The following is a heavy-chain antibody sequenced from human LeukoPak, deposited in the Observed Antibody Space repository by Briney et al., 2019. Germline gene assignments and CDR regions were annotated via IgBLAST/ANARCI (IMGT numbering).Heavy chain of an antibody. V-gene: IGHV5-51*01. Sequence: GESLKISCKGSGYSFTSYWIGWVRQMPGKGLEWMGIIYPGDSDTRYSPSFQGQVTISADKSISTAYLQWSSLKASDTAMYYCARGDRTPRVGIRSTSWPLGYWGQGTLVTVSS. CDR2: IYPGDSDT. D-gene: IGHD2-2*01. CDR1: GYSFTSYW. CDR3: ARGDRTPRVGIRSTSWPLGY. J-gene: IGHJ4*02.